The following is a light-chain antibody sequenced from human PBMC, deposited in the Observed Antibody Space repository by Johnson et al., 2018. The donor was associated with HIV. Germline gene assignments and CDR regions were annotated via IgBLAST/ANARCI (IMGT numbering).Light chain of an antibody. CDR1: SSNIGNNF. CDR3: GTWDSSLSLFV. CDR2: ENH. Sequence: QPVLTQPPSVSAAPGQKVTISCSGSSSNIGNNFVSWYQEFPGAAPKLLIYENHKRPSGIPDRFSGSKSGTSATLGITGLQTGDEADYYCGTWDSSLSLFVFGTATKVTFL. J-gene: IGLJ1*01. V-gene: IGLV1-51*02.